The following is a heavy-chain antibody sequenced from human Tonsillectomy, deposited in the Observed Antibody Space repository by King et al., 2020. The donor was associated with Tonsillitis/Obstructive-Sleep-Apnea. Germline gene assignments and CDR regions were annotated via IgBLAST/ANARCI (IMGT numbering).Heavy chain of an antibody. CDR3: ARGNRWFDP. CDR2: INRCGST. J-gene: IGHJ5*02. CDR1: SGSFSGYY. D-gene: IGHD1-14*01. V-gene: IGHV4-34*01. Sequence: VQLQQWGAGLLKPSEALSLTCAVYSGSFSGYYWSWIRQPPGKGLEWIGEINRCGSTNYNPSLKSRVTISVDTSKNQFSLKLTSVTAADTAVYYCARGNRWFDPWGQGTLVTVSS.